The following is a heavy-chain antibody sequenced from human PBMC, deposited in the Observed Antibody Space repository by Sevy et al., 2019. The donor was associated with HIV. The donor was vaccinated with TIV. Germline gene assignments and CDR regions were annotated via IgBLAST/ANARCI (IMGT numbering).Heavy chain of an antibody. CDR1: GYSISSGYY. J-gene: IGHJ4*02. CDR2: IFHGGSSGST. V-gene: IGHV4-38-2*01. D-gene: IGHD3-22*01. Sequence: SETLSLTCAVSGYSISSGYYWGWIRQPPGKGLEWIGNIFHGGSSGSTYYNPSLKSRLTISVDTSKNQFSLKLSSVTAADTAVYYCARCYYDSSGKYYFDYSGQGTMVTVSS. CDR3: ARCYYDSSGKYYFDY.